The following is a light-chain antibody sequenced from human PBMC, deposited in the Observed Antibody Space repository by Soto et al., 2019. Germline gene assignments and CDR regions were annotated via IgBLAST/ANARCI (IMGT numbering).Light chain of an antibody. Sequence: DIQLTQSPSFLSASVGDRVTITCRASQGISSYLAWYQQKPGKAPKLLIYAASTLQSGVPSRFSGSGSGTEFTLTISSLQHEDFATYYCQQLNSYPFTFGGGTKVEIK. V-gene: IGKV1-9*01. CDR2: AAS. CDR1: QGISSY. CDR3: QQLNSYPFT. J-gene: IGKJ4*01.